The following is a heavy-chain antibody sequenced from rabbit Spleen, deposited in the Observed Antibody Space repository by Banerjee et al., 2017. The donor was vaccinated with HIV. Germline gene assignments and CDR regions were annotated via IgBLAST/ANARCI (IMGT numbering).Heavy chain of an antibody. J-gene: IGHJ4*01. D-gene: IGHD2-1*01. Sequence: QEQLEESGGDLVKPEGSLTLTCKASGLDFSSSYWICWVRQAPGKGLEWIACISAGSSSSTYYASWAKGRFTISKPSSTTVTLQMTSLTAADTATFFCAREDGGVDYAHNLWGQGTLVTVS. V-gene: IGHV1S45*01. CDR2: ISAGSSSST. CDR1: GLDFSSSYW. CDR3: AREDGGVDYAHNL.